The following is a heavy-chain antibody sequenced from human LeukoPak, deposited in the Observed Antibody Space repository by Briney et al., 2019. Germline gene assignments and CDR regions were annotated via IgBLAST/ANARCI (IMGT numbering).Heavy chain of an antibody. J-gene: IGHJ3*02. CDR2: INPNSGGT. Sequence: ASVKVSCKASGYTFTGYYKHWVRQAPGQGLEWMGWINPNSGGTNYAQKFQGWVTMTRDTSISTAYMELSRLRSDDTAVYYCARENWGTAFDIWGQGTMVTVSS. CDR3: ARENWGTAFDI. D-gene: IGHD7-27*01. CDR1: GYTFTGYY. V-gene: IGHV1-2*04.